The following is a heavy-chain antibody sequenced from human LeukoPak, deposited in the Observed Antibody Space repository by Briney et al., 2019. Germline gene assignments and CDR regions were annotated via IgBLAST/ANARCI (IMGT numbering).Heavy chain of an antibody. D-gene: IGHD3-22*01. V-gene: IGHV1-24*01. J-gene: IGHJ4*02. CDR2: FDPEDGET. Sequence: GASVKVSCKVSACTLTELSMHWVRQAPGKGLEWMGGFDPEDGETIYAQKFQVRVTMTEDTSTDTAYMELSSLRSEDTAVYYCATIPRHYYDSSGYYYFDYWGQGTLVTVSS. CDR3: ATIPRHYYDSSGYYYFDY. CDR1: ACTLTELS.